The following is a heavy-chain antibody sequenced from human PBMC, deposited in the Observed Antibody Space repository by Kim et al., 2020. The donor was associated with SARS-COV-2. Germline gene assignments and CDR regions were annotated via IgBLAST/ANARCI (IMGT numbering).Heavy chain of an antibody. D-gene: IGHD5-12*01. J-gene: IGHJ4*02. Sequence: GGSLRLSCAASGFTFSSYWMSWVRQAPGKGLEWVAHIKEDGSEKYYVDSVKGRFTISRDNSKNSLYLQMNSLRAEDTAVFYCARGGRAPNFWGQGTLVTV. V-gene: IGHV3-7*01. CDR2: IKEDGSEK. CDR3: ARGGRAPNF. CDR1: GFTFSSYW.